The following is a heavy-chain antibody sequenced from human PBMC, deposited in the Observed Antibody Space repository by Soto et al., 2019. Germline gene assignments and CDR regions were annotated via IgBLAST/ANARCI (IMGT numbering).Heavy chain of an antibody. V-gene: IGHV3-23*01. J-gene: IGHJ4*02. D-gene: IGHD6-13*01. Sequence: PGGSLRLSCAASGFTFGSYAMTWVRQAPGKGLEWVAAISGSGGEKYYLDSVKGRFTISRDNSMNTLYLQMNTLRAEDTAVYYCAKVSSSWYAGFFDLWGQGT. CDR1: GFTFGSYA. CDR3: AKVSSSWYAGFFDL. CDR2: ISGSGGEK.